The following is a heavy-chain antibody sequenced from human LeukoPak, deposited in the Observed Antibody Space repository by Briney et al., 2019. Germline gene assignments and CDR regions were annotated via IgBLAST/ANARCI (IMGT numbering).Heavy chain of an antibody. J-gene: IGHJ4*02. CDR1: GFTFSSYG. D-gene: IGHD5-12*01. Sequence: GRSLRLSCAASGFTFSSYGMHWVRQAPGKGLEWVAVISYDGSNKYYADSVKGRFTISRDNSKNTLYLQMNSLRAEDTAVYYCAKDLGVATTTFDYWGQGTQVTVSS. V-gene: IGHV3-30*18. CDR2: ISYDGSNK. CDR3: AKDLGVATTTFDY.